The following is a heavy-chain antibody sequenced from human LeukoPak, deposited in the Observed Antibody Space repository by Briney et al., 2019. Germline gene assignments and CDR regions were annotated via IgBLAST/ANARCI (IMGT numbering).Heavy chain of an antibody. V-gene: IGHV6-1*01. CDR1: GDSVSSNSAT. Sequence: SQTLSHTCAISGDSVSSNSATWNWIRQSPSRGLEWLGRAYYRSNWYSDYALSVKSRITINPDTSKNQFSLQLDSVTPEDTAMYYSARASYGSGRHGMDVWGQGTTVTVSS. CDR2: AYYRSNWYS. J-gene: IGHJ6*02. D-gene: IGHD3-10*01. CDR3: ARASYGSGRHGMDV.